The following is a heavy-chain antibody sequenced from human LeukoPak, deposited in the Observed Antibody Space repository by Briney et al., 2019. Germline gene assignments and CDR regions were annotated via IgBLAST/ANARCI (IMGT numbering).Heavy chain of an antibody. V-gene: IGHV4-30-4*08. CDR1: GGSISSGDYY. CDR2: IYYSGST. D-gene: IGHD2-15*01. CDR3: ARVVVVAATGIRFDP. Sequence: TSQTLSLTCTVSGGSISSGDYYWSWIRQPPGRGLEWIGYIYYSGSTYYNPSLKSRVTISVDTSKNQFSLKLSSVTAADTAVYYCARVVVVAATGIRFDPWGQGTLVTVST. J-gene: IGHJ5*02.